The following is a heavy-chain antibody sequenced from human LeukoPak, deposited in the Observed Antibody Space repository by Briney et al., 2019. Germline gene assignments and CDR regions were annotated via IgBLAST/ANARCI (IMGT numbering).Heavy chain of an antibody. Sequence: GGSLRLSCAASGFAFHAFDMYWVRQAPGKGLEWVSRITNDGGKTYYADSVRGRFTISRDNSQSSLYLQMNSLRTDDAALYYCATWAFYHGLDVWSQGTTVTVSS. CDR1: GFAFHAFD. CDR3: ATWAFYHGLDV. CDR2: ITNDGGKT. J-gene: IGHJ6*02. V-gene: IGHV3-43*01. D-gene: IGHD1-26*01.